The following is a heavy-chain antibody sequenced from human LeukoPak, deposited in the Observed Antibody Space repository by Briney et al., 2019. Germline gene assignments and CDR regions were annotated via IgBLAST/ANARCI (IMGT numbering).Heavy chain of an antibody. J-gene: IGHJ4*02. V-gene: IGHV5-51*01. CDR2: IYPGDSET. Sequence: ISGQGSGSPFTSYWIGGARQLSGKGREGVGXIYPGDSETRNSPSFQGQVTISSDNSISTAYLQWSSLKASDTAMYYCARHEDYYGSGSYYNYWGQGTLVTVSP. CDR1: GSPFTSYW. D-gene: IGHD3-10*01. CDR3: ARHEDYYGSGSYYNY.